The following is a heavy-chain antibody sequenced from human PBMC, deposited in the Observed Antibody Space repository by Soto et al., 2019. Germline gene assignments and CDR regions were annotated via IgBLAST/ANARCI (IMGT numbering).Heavy chain of an antibody. J-gene: IGHJ6*02. V-gene: IGHV4-59*01. CDR1: GDSISGYY. CDR2: IYESGST. CDR3: ARSGRSGYNYYYGMDV. Sequence: VQLQESGPGLVKPPETLSLTCTVSGDSISGYYWSWIRQPPGKGLEWIGYIYESGSTNYNPSLKSRVTMSIDTSKNQFSLKLSSVTAADTAVYYCARSGRSGYNYYYGMDVWGQGTTVTVSS. D-gene: IGHD3-3*01.